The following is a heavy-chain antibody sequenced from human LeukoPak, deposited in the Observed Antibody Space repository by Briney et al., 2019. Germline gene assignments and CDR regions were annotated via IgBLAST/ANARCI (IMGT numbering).Heavy chain of an antibody. J-gene: IGHJ4*02. V-gene: IGHV3-48*04. CDR2: ISSSGSTI. Sequence: PGGSLRLSCAASGFTFSNYPMNWVRQAPGKGLEWVSYISSSGSTIYYADSVKGRFTISRDNAKNSLYLQMNSLRAEDTAVYYCASQKGGRCSSTSCPLLMYWGQGTLVTVSS. CDR3: ASQKGGRCSSTSCPLLMY. CDR1: GFTFSNYP. D-gene: IGHD2-2*01.